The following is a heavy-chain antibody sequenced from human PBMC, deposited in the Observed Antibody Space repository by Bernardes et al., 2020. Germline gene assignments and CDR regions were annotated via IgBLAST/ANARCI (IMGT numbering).Heavy chain of an antibody. V-gene: IGHV1-3*01. CDR2: INAGTGNT. D-gene: IGHD6-19*01. J-gene: IGHJ6*04. Sequence: ASVKVSCKASGYTFTSYAMHWVRQAPGQRLEWMGWINAGTGNTKYSQKFQGRVTITRDTSASTAYMELSSLRSEDTAVYYCAREVSAVAGTGGMDVWGKGTTVTVSS. CDR3: AREVSAVAGTGGMDV. CDR1: GYTFTSYA.